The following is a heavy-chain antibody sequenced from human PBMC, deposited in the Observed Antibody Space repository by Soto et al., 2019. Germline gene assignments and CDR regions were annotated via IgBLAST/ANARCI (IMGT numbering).Heavy chain of an antibody. CDR3: AKDGQGYCISTSCSNWFDP. J-gene: IGHJ5*02. Sequence: QVQLVESGGGVVQPGRSLRLSCAASGFTFSSYGMHWVRQAAGKGLEWVAVISYDGSNKYYADSVKGRFTISRDNSKNTLYLQMNSLRAEDTAVYYCAKDGQGYCISTSCSNWFDPWGQGTLVTVSS. CDR1: GFTFSSYG. CDR2: ISYDGSNK. V-gene: IGHV3-30*18. D-gene: IGHD2-2*01.